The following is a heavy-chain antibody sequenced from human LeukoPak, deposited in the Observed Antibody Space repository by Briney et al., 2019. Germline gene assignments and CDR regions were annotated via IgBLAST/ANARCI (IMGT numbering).Heavy chain of an antibody. V-gene: IGHV1-18*01. CDR2: ISAYDGNT. Sequence: ASVKVSCKASGGTFSSYAISWVRQAPGQGLEWMGWISAYDGNTNYAQKLRGRVTMTTDTSTSTAYMELRSLRSDDTAVYYCARVTGAAVAGVRTDAFDVWGQGSMVTVSS. D-gene: IGHD6-19*01. CDR3: ARVTGAAVAGVRTDAFDV. CDR1: GGTFSSYA. J-gene: IGHJ3*01.